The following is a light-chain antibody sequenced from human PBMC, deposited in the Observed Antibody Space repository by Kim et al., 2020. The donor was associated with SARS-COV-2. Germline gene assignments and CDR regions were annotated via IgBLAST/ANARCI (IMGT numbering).Light chain of an antibody. V-gene: IGKV3-20*01. Sequence: EIVLTQSPGTLSLSPGDRATLSCRASQSVASNHLAWFQQKPGQAPRLLIYGTSSRAPAIPDRFSASGSGTDFTLTISRLEPEDFAIYYCQQYDGPPYTFGQGTKLEI. J-gene: IGKJ2*01. CDR2: GTS. CDR1: QSVASNH. CDR3: QQYDGPPYT.